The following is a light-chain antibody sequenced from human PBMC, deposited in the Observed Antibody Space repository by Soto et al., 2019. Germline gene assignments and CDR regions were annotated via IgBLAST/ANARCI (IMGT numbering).Light chain of an antibody. CDR1: RNIGSW. Sequence: DIQMTQSPSTLSASIGDRVTITCRASRNIGSWLAWYQQKAGKAPNLLIYKASTLETGVPSRFSGSASGTEFTLTISSLQPDDFATYYCQQHDNYPITFGGGTKVEIK. CDR2: KAS. V-gene: IGKV1-5*03. J-gene: IGKJ4*01. CDR3: QQHDNYPIT.